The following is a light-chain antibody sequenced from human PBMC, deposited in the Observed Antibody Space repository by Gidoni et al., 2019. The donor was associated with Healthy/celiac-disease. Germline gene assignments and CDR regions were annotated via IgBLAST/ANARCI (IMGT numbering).Light chain of an antibody. CDR3: QQRRNWPPEYT. V-gene: IGKV3-11*01. Sequence: EIVLTQSPATMSLSPGERATLSCRASQSVSSYLAWYQQKPGQAPRLLIYDASNRATGIPARFSGSGSGTDFTLTISSLEPEDFAVYYCQQRRNWPPEYTFGQGTKLVIK. CDR2: DAS. CDR1: QSVSSY. J-gene: IGKJ2*01.